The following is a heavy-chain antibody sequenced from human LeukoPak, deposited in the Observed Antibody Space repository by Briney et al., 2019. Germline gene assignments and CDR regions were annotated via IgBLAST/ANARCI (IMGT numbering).Heavy chain of an antibody. J-gene: IGHJ4*02. CDR2: IRGSGGST. D-gene: IGHD6-19*01. CDR1: GFTFSIYA. CDR3: AKDYSQWLALDY. Sequence: GGSLRLPRAASGFTFSIYAMSWVRQAPGKGLEWVSAIRGSGGSTYYADSVKGRFTISRDNSKNTLYPQMNSLRAEDTAVYYCAKDYSQWLALDYWGQGTLVTVSS. V-gene: IGHV3-23*01.